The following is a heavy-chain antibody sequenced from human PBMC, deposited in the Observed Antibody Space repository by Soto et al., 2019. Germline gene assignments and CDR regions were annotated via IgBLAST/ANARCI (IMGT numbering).Heavy chain of an antibody. J-gene: IGHJ6*02. D-gene: IGHD2-15*01. CDR3: ARSQGGSSSLDIYYYYYYGMDV. V-gene: IGHV1-69*01. CDR2: IIPIFGTA. Sequence: QVQLVQSGAEVKKPGSSVKVSCKAPGGTFSSYAISWVRQAPGQGLEWMGGIIPIFGTANYAPKLQGRVTITADESTSTGYMELGSLRPEDTAVYYCARSQGGSSSLDIYYYYYYGMDVWGQGTTVTVSS. CDR1: GGTFSSYA.